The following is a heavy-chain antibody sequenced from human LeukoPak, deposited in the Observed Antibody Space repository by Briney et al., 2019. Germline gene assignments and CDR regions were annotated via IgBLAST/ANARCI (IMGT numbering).Heavy chain of an antibody. V-gene: IGHV4-59*08. CDR1: DGSISSYC. CDR2: IYYSGST. CDR3: ARPNDSGSYYRAFDI. Sequence: SETLSLTCTVSDGSISSYCWSWIRQPPAKGLEWVGYIYYSGSTNYNPYPTIRGRITVDTSTTQLSLKLKSVTATDTAVYYCARPNDSGSYYRAFDIWGQGTRVTVSS. D-gene: IGHD3-10*01. J-gene: IGHJ3*02.